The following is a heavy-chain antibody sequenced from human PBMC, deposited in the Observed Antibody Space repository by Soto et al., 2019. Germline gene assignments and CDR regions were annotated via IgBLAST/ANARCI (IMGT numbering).Heavy chain of an antibody. V-gene: IGHV1-69*02. J-gene: IGHJ3*02. CDR2: IIPILGIA. CDR1: GGTFSSYT. D-gene: IGHD5-12*01. Sequence: GASVKVSCKASGGTFSSYTISWVRQAPGQGLEWMGRIIPILGIANYAQKFQGRVTITADKSTSTAYMELSSLRSEDTAVYYCARVWRDIVVQGPRAFDIWGQGTMVTVSS. CDR3: ARVWRDIVVQGPRAFDI.